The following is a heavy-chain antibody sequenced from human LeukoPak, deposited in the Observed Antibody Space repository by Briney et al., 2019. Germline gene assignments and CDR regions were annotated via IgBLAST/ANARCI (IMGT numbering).Heavy chain of an antibody. V-gene: IGHV1-18*01. Sequence: ASVKVSCKASGYTFTSYGISWVRQAPGQGLEWMGWISAYNGNTNYAQKLQGRVTTTTDTSTSTAYMELRSLRSDDTAVYYCARGRPSSGWFGEPENWFDPWGQGTLVTVSS. CDR1: GYTFTSYG. J-gene: IGHJ5*02. D-gene: IGHD3-10*01. CDR3: ARGRPSSGWFGEPENWFDP. CDR2: ISAYNGNT.